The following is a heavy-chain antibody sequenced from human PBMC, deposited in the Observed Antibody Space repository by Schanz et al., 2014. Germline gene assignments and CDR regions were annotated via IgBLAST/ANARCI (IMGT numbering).Heavy chain of an antibody. CDR3: ARSGVDV. J-gene: IGHJ6*02. CDR1: GFTFNNFG. D-gene: IGHD3-10*01. V-gene: IGHV3-21*01. CDR2: ITGGSTTYT. Sequence: EVQLVESGGGLVKPGGSLRLSCAASGFTFNNFGMNWVRQAPGKGLEWVSCITGGSTTYTYYADSVRGRFTISRDNAKSSVYLQMNSLRAEDTAVYYCARSGVDVWGQGTTVTVSS.